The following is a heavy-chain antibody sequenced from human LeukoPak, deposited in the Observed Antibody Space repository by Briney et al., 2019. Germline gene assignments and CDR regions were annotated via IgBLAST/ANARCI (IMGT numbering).Heavy chain of an antibody. CDR1: GVSISSAGYS. J-gene: IGHJ4*02. Sequence: AETLSLTCGVSGVSISSAGYSWSWIRQPPGKGLEWIGYVYHTGSTHYNPSLRSRVTMSVDRSKNQFSLRLTSVTVADTAVYYCARQAKRLYESSPDFDYWGQGTLVTVSS. CDR3: ARQAKRLYESSPDFDY. D-gene: IGHD3-22*01. V-gene: IGHV4-30-2*01. CDR2: VYHTGST.